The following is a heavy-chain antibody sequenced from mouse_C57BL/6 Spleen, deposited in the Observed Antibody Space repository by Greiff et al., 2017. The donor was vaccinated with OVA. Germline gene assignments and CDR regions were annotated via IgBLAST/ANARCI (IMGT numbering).Heavy chain of an antibody. CDR3: TTFDYYGSSYDAMDY. CDR2: IDPEDGDT. J-gene: IGHJ4*01. V-gene: IGHV14-1*01. D-gene: IGHD1-1*01. CDR1: GFNIKDYY. Sequence: EVQLQQSGAELVRPGASVKLSCTASGFNIKDYYMHWVKQRPEQGLEWIGRIDPEDGDTEYAPKFQGKATMTADTSSNTAYLQLSSLTSEDTAVYYCTTFDYYGSSYDAMDYWGQGTSVTVSS.